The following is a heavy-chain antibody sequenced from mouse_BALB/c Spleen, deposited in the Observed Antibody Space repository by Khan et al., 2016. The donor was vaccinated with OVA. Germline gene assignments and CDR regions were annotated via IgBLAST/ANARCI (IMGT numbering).Heavy chain of an antibody. V-gene: IGHV3-2*02. CDR3: ARKNYYGYAMDY. CDR2: ISYGGST. J-gene: IGHJ4*01. CDR1: GYSITSDYA. D-gene: IGHD1-1*01. Sequence: EVQLVESGPGLVKPSQSLSLTCTVTGYSITSDYAWDWIRQFPGNKLEWMGYISYGGSTSYNPSLKSRISITRDTSKNQFFLQLNSVTTEDTVTYYCARKNYYGYAMDYWGQGTSVTVSS.